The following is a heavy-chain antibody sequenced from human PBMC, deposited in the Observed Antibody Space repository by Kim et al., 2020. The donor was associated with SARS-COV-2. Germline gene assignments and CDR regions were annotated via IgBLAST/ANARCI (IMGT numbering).Heavy chain of an antibody. CDR3: ARAAGNLRIAAQVGGAFDI. D-gene: IGHD6-13*01. CDR1: GGSFSGYY. J-gene: IGHJ3*02. Sequence: SETLSLTCAVYGGSFSGYYWSWIRQPPGKGLEWIGEINHSGSTNYNPSLKSRVTISVDTSKNQFSLKLSSVTAADTAVYYCARAAGNLRIAAQVGGAFDIWGQGTMVTVSS. CDR2: INHSGST. V-gene: IGHV4-34*01.